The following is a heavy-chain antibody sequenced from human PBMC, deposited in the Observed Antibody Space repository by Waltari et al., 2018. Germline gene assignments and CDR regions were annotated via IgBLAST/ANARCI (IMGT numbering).Heavy chain of an antibody. Sequence: QVQLVESGGGVVQPGGSLRLSCTASGFNFGSNGMPWVRQAPGKGLEWVAFIQFDASGENYADSVKGRFTISRDNSKNTLHLQMNSLRGDDTAVYYCAKDSGNWGYAFDIWGQGTKVTVSS. CDR3: AKDSGNWGYAFDI. D-gene: IGHD7-27*01. CDR1: GFNFGSNG. V-gene: IGHV3-30*02. CDR2: IQFDASGE. J-gene: IGHJ3*02.